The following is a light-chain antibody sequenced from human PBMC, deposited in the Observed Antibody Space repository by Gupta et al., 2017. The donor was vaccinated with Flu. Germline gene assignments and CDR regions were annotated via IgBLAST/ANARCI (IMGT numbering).Light chain of an antibody. CDR1: STNTGHNY. J-gene: IGLJ3*02. CDR2: RSN. V-gene: IGLV1-47*01. CDR3: AAWDDSLSGQGV. Sequence: VTTPCSGSSTNTGHNYAYWYQQLPGTAPKLLISRSNPRPPGVPDRFSGSKSGTSASLPISGLRSEDEDDYYCAAWDDSLSGQGVFGGGTKLTVL.